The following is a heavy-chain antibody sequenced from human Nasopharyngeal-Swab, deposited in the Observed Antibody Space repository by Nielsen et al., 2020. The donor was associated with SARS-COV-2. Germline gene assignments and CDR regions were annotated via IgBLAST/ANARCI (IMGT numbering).Heavy chain of an antibody. J-gene: IGHJ4*02. Sequence: SVKVSCKSSGGTFSNSAFTWVRQAPGQGLEWMGVIVPVTGAEDNARKFQGRVSITADERTSTVHMELSSLRPQDTAVYYCARSDLVVLPAALPLDSWGQGTLGTVSS. CDR3: ARSDLVVLPAALPLDS. D-gene: IGHD2-2*01. V-gene: IGHV1-69*13. CDR2: IVPVTGAE. CDR1: GGTFSNSA.